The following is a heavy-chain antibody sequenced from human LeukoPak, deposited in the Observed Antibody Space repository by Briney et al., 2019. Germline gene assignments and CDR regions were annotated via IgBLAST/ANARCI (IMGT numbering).Heavy chain of an antibody. V-gene: IGHV1-2*06. CDR2: INPNSGGT. D-gene: IGHD6-13*01. CDR3: ARVVPEMGYDPVAAAVNSNYYYYGMDV. Sequence: GASVKVSCKASGYTFTGYYMHWVRQAPGQGLEWMGRINPNSGGTNYAQKFQGRVTMTRDTSISTAYMELSRLRPDDTAVYYCARVVPEMGYDPVAAAVNSNYYYYGMDVWGQGTTVTVSS. CDR1: GYTFTGYY. J-gene: IGHJ6*02.